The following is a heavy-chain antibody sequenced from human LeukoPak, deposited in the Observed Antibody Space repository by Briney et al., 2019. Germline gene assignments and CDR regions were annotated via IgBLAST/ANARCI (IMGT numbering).Heavy chain of an antibody. Sequence: SQTLSLTYTVSGGSISSGAYYWSWIRQHPGKGLEWIGYILHSGSTYYNPSLKSRITISVDTSKNQFSLNLTSVTAADTAVYYCARGSTYADYVFDYWGQGTLVTVSS. CDR3: ARGSTYADYVFDY. CDR2: ILHSGST. D-gene: IGHD4-17*01. J-gene: IGHJ4*02. V-gene: IGHV4-31*03. CDR1: GGSISSGAYY.